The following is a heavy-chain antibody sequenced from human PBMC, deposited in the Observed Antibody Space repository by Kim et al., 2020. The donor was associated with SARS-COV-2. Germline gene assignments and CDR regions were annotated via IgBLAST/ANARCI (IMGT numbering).Heavy chain of an antibody. Sequence: SETLSLTCTVSGGSISSSSYYWGWIRQPPGKGLEWIGSIYYSGSTYYNPSLKSRVTISVDTSKNQFSLKLSSVTAADTAVYYCARPLMVGVRGGQEYNWFDPWGQGTLVTVSS. CDR1: GGSISSSSYY. J-gene: IGHJ5*02. D-gene: IGHD3-10*01. CDR3: ARPLMVGVRGGQEYNWFDP. V-gene: IGHV4-39*01. CDR2: IYYSGST.